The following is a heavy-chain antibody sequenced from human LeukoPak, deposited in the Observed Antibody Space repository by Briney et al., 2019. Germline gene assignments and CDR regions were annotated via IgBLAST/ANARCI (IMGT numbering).Heavy chain of an antibody. Sequence: SGGSLRLSCAASGFTFSSYGMHWVRQAPGKGLEWVSAISGSGGSTYYADSVKGRFTISRDNSKNTLYLQMNSLRAEDTAVYYCAKGWWLRFLDYWGQGTLVTVSS. V-gene: IGHV3-23*01. CDR2: ISGSGGST. J-gene: IGHJ4*02. CDR1: GFTFSSYG. D-gene: IGHD5-12*01. CDR3: AKGWWLRFLDY.